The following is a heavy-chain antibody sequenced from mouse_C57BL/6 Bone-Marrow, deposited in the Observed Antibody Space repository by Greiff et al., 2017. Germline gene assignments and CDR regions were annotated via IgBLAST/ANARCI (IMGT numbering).Heavy chain of an antibody. D-gene: IGHD1-1*02. Sequence: QVHVKQSGAELASPGASVTLSCKASGFTFTDHIMNWVKKRPGQGLEWIGRIYPVSGETNYNQKFMGKATFSVDRSSSTVYMVLNSLTSEDPAVYYCGREGLYGDFDYWGQGTTLTVSS. CDR2: IYPVSGET. CDR1: GFTFTDHI. J-gene: IGHJ2*01. V-gene: IGHV1-11*01. CDR3: GREGLYGDFDY.